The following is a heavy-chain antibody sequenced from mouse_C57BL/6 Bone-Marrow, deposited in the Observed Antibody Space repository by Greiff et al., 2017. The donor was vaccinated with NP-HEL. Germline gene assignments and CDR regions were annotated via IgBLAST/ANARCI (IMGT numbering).Heavy chain of an antibody. D-gene: IGHD1-2*01. CDR2: IYPGSGSI. J-gene: IGHJ3*01. CDR3: ARDPHYLRAWFAY. Sequence: QVQLQQPGAELVKPGASVKMSCKASGYTFTSYWITWVKQRPGQGLEWIGDIYPGSGSINYNEKFKSKATLTVDTSSSTAYMQLSSLTSEDSAVYYCARDPHYLRAWFAYWGQGTLVTVSA. CDR1: GYTFTSYW. V-gene: IGHV1-55*01.